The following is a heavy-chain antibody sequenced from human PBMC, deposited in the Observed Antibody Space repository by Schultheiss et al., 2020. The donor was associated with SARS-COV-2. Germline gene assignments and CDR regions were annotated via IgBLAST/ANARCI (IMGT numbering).Heavy chain of an antibody. CDR1: GFTFSTYS. J-gene: IGHJ4*02. CDR2: ITSGSTDI. CDR3: AKEGEEMGTS. D-gene: IGHD3-16*01. Sequence: GGSLRLSCAASGFTFSTYSMTWVRQAPGKGLEWISSITSGSTDIQYAASVKGRFTISRDNAKSALYMEMSSLRADDTAVYYCAKEGEEMGTSWGQGTLVTVSS. V-gene: IGHV3-21*04.